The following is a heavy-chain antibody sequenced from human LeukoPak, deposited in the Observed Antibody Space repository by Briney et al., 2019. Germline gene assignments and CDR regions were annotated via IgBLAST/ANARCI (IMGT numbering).Heavy chain of an antibody. J-gene: IGHJ4*02. CDR3: AKDLVPIAVAALFDY. V-gene: IGHV3-30*18. CDR1: GFTFSSYG. D-gene: IGHD6-19*01. CDR2: ISYDGSNK. Sequence: GGSLRLSCAASGFTFSSYGMHWVRQAPGKGLEWVAVISYDGSNKYYADSVKGRFTISRDNSKNTLYLQMNSLRAEDTAVYYCAKDLVPIAVAALFDYWGQGTLVTVSS.